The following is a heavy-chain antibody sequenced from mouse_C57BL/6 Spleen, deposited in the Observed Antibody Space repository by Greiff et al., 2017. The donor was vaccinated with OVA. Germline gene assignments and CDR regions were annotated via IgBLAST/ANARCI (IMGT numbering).Heavy chain of an antibody. Sequence: QVQLQQPGAELVMPGASVKLSCKASGYTFTSYWMHWVKQRPGQGLEWIGEIDPSDSYTNYNQKFKGKSTLTVDKSASTAYMQLSSLTSEDSAVYYCARFGHFDDWGHGTTLTVAS. V-gene: IGHV1-69*01. CDR2: IDPSDSYT. J-gene: IGHJ2*01. CDR3: ARFGHFDD. CDR1: GYTFTSYW.